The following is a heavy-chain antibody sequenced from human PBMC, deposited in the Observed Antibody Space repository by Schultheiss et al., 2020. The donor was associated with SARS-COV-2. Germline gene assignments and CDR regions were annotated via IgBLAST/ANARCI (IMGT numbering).Heavy chain of an antibody. Sequence: SETLSLTCAVYGGSFSGYYWSWIRQPPGKGLEWIGSIYHSGSTYYNPSLKSRVTISVDTSKNQFSLKLSSVTAADTAVYYCARDRRGAVAGGYFDYWGQGTLVTVSS. CDR3: ARDRRGAVAGGYFDY. CDR2: IYHSGST. CDR1: GGSFSGYY. V-gene: IGHV4-34*01. J-gene: IGHJ4*02. D-gene: IGHD6-19*01.